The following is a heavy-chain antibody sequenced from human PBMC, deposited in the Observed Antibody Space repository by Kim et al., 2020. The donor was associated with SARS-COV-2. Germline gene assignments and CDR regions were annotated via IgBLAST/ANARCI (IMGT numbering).Heavy chain of an antibody. J-gene: IGHJ4*02. V-gene: IGHV4-59*01. CDR1: GGSISSYY. Sequence: SETLSLTCTVSGGSISSYYWSWIRQPPGKGLEWIGYVYYSGSTNYNPSLKSRVTISVDTSKNQFSLKLSSVTAADTAVYYCARSKGRWLQDLLWGQGTLVTVSS. CDR3: ARSKGRWLQDLL. CDR2: VYYSGST. D-gene: IGHD5-12*01.